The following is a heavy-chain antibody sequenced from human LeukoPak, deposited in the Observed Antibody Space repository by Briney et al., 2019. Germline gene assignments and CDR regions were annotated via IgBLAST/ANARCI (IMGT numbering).Heavy chain of an antibody. J-gene: IGHJ5*02. V-gene: IGHV4-34*01. CDR3: ARRQEYYYDSSGYFSA. CDR1: GGSFSGYY. Sequence: SETLSLTCAVYGGSFSGYYWSWIRQPPGKGLEWIGEINHSGSTNYNPSLKSRVTISVDTSKNQFSLKLSSATAADTAVYYCARRQEYYYDSSGYFSAWGQGTLVTVSS. CDR2: INHSGST. D-gene: IGHD3-22*01.